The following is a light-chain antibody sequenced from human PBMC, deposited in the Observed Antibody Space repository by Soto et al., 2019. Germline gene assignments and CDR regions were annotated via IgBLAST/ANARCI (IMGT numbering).Light chain of an antibody. Sequence: DIQMTQSPSSLSASVGERVTITCRANQDISNYINWYQQKPGKAPKLLISDASNLKAGVPSRFSGSGSGTEFTFTISSLQPEDIATYYCQQYDNLWTFGPGTKVDIK. CDR2: DAS. CDR3: QQYDNLWT. CDR1: QDISNY. V-gene: IGKV1-33*01. J-gene: IGKJ3*01.